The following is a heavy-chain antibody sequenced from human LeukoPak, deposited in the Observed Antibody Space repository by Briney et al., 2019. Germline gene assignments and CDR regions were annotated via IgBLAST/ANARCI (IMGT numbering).Heavy chain of an antibody. CDR1: GFSLSTSGMC. D-gene: IGHD6-19*01. Sequence: SGPALVKPTQTLTLTCTFSGFSLSTSGMCVSWIRQPPGKALEWLALIDWDDDKYYSTSLKTRLTISKDTSKNQVVLTMTNMDPVDTATYYCARIQLGSRWYAGIDYWGQGTLVTVSS. CDR2: IDWDDDK. J-gene: IGHJ4*02. CDR3: ARIQLGSRWYAGIDY. V-gene: IGHV2-70*01.